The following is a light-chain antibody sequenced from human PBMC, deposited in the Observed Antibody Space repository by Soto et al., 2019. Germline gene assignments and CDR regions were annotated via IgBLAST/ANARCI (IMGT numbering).Light chain of an antibody. CDR2: TAS. Sequence: IQLTQSPSSLSASVGDRVTISCRASQGISSSLAWYQQKPGKAPKLLIYTASSLHTGVPSRFSGSGAGTDFTFTINSLLPEDFAIYYCQQTYSTPRTFGQGTKVDIK. CDR3: QQTYSTPRT. V-gene: IGKV1-39*01. CDR1: QGISSS. J-gene: IGKJ1*01.